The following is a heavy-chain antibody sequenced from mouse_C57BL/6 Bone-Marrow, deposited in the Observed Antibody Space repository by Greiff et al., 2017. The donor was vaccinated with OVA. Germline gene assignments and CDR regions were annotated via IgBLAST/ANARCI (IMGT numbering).Heavy chain of an antibody. CDR2: IYPRSGYT. J-gene: IGHJ3*01. Sequence: QVQLQQSGAELARPGASVKLSCKASGYTFTSYGISWVKQRTGQGLEWIGEIYPRSGYTYYNENFKGKATLTADKSSSTAYMELRSLTSEDSAVYFCARGNSITTYWGQGTLVTVSA. CDR1: GYTFTSYG. CDR3: ARGNSITTY. V-gene: IGHV1-81*01. D-gene: IGHD1-2*01.